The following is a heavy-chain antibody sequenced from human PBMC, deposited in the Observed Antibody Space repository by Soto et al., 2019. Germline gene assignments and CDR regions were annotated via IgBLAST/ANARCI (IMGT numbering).Heavy chain of an antibody. CDR1: GYSFTSYW. Sequence: GESLKISCKGSGYSFTSYWISWVRQMPGKGLEWMGRIDPSDSYTNYSPSFQGHVTISADKSISTSYLQWSSLKASDTAMYYCAAGRIAVASRYYYYGMDVWGQGTTVTVSS. D-gene: IGHD6-19*01. V-gene: IGHV5-10-1*01. CDR3: AAGRIAVASRYYYYGMDV. CDR2: IDPSDSYT. J-gene: IGHJ6*02.